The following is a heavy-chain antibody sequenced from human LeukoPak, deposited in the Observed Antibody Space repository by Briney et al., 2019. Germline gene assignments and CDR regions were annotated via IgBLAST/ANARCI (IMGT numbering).Heavy chain of an antibody. CDR3: ARDVITGTHPPDY. D-gene: IGHD1-7*01. J-gene: IGHJ4*02. CDR2: IIPILGIA. Sequence: SVKVSCKASGGTFSSYAISWVRQAPGQGLEWMGRIIPILGIANYAQKFQGRVTITADKSTSTAYMELRSLRSDDTAVYYRARDVITGTHPPDYWGQGTLVTVSS. V-gene: IGHV1-69*04. CDR1: GGTFSSYA.